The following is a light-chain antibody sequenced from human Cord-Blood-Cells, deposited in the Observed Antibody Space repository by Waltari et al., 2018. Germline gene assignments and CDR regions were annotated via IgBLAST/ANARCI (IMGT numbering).Light chain of an antibody. CDR1: QGISSY. Sequence: MGMTQSPSSFSASTGDRVTITCRASQGISSYLAWYQQKPGKAPKLLIYAASTLQSGVPSRFSGSGSGTDFTLTISCLQSEDFATYYCQQYYSYPRTFGQGTKVEIK. J-gene: IGKJ1*01. V-gene: IGKV1-8*01. CDR3: QQYYSYPRT. CDR2: AAS.